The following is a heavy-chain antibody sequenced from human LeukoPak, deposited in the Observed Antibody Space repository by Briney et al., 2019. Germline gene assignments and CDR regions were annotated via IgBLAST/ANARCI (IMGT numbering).Heavy chain of an antibody. V-gene: IGHV1-69*06. CDR2: IIPIFGTA. CDR1: GGTFSSYA. Sequence: GASVKVSCKASGGTFSSYAISWVRQAPGQGLEWMGGIIPIFGTANYAQKFQGRVTITADKSTSTAYMELSSLRSEDTAVYYCARVAYSGYYFDYWGQGTLVTVSS. D-gene: IGHD5-12*01. J-gene: IGHJ4*02. CDR3: ARVAYSGYYFDY.